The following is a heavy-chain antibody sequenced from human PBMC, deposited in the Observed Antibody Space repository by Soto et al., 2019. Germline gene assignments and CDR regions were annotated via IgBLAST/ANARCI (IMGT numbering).Heavy chain of an antibody. CDR3: XRDXXGYLGFDY. V-gene: IGHV2-5*02. Sequence: QITLKESGPMLVKPTQTLTLTCTFSGFSLTTNGLGVGWIRQPPGKPLEWLALIYWDDDERYSPSLKSRLTITKDTSKNQVVLIMTNMDPVDTATYYCXRDXXGYLGFDYWGQGTLVTVSS. CDR1: GFSLTTNGLG. J-gene: IGHJ4*02. D-gene: IGHD5-18*01. CDR2: IYWDDDE.